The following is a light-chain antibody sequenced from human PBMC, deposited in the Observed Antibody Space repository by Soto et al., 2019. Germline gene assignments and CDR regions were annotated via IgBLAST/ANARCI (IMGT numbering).Light chain of an antibody. CDR1: NSDIGGYDY. V-gene: IGLV2-14*03. J-gene: IGLJ2*01. CDR2: DVN. CDR3: SSYTTTTPVV. Sequence: QFALTQPASVSGSPGQSITISCTGTNSDIGGYDYVSWYQHHPGKAPRLLIYDVNNWPSGVSDRFSGSKSGNTASLTISGLQAEDEAVYYCSSYTTTTPVVFGGGTKLTVL.